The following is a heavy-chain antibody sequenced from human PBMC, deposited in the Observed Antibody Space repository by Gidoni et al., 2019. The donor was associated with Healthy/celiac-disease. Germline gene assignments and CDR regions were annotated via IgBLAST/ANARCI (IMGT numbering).Heavy chain of an antibody. V-gene: IGHV3-30*03. J-gene: IGHJ4*02. CDR1: GFTFSSYG. Sequence: QVQLVEPGGGVVQPGRSLRLSSSASGFTFSSYGMHWVRQAPGKGLGWVAVISYDGSNKYYADSVKGRFTISRDNSKNTLYLQMNSLRAEDTAVYYCARQKFGSYYFDYWGQGTLVTVSS. CDR2: ISYDGSNK. D-gene: IGHD3-10*01. CDR3: ARQKFGSYYFDY.